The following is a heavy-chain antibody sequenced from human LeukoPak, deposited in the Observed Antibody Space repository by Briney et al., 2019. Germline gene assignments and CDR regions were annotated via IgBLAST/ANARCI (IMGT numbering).Heavy chain of an antibody. J-gene: IGHJ4*02. Sequence: SETLSLTCTVSGGSISSYYWSWIRQPPGKGLEWIGSIYHSGSTYYNPSLKSRVTISVDTSKNQFSLKLSSVTAADTAVYYCARENFITARYYDFWSGYYWGGVDYWGQGTLVTVSS. CDR2: IYHSGST. D-gene: IGHD3-3*01. CDR3: ARENFITARYYDFWSGYYWGGVDY. CDR1: GGSISSYY. V-gene: IGHV4-38-2*02.